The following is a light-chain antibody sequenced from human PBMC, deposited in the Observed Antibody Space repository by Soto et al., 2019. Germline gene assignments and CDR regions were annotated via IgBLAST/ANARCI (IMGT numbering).Light chain of an antibody. CDR2: DVS. CDR1: SSDVGGNKY. CDR3: SASTGTTYV. J-gene: IGLJ1*01. Sequence: QSVLTQPASVSGSPGQSITISCTGSSSDVGGNKYVSRYQQYPGKAPKLMICDVSTRPSGVSNRFSGSKSGNTASLTISGLQAEDEADYYCSASTGTTYVFGTGTKVTVL. V-gene: IGLV2-14*01.